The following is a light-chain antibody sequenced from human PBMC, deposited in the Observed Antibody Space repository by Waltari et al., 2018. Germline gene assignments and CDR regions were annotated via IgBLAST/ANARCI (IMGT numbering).Light chain of an antibody. V-gene: IGKV3-11*01. CDR1: QSVSSS. CDR2: DAS. Sequence: ETVLTQSPATLSLSPGERATLSCRASQSVSSSLAWYQQKPGQAPRLLIYDASKRPTGTPARFSGSGSGTDVTLTIGGLEPEDFAVYYCQQRSDWPFTFGQGTKLEI. J-gene: IGKJ2*01. CDR3: QQRSDWPFT.